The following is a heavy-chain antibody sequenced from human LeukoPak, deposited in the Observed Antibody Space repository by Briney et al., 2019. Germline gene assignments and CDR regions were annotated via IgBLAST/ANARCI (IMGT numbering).Heavy chain of an antibody. J-gene: IGHJ4*02. V-gene: IGHV1-24*01. D-gene: IGHD5-18*01. CDR3: AGQLWSGYYFDY. Sequence: GASVKVSCKVSGYTLTELSMHWVRQAPGKGLEWMGGFDPEDGETIYAQKFQGRVTMTEDTSTDTAYMELSSLRSEDTAVYYRAGQLWSGYYFDYWGQGTLVTVSS. CDR2: FDPEDGET. CDR1: GYTLTELS.